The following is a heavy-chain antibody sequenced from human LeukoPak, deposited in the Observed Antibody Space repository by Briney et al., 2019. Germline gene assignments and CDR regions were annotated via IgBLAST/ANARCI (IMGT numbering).Heavy chain of an antibody. CDR1: GFTVSTNY. J-gene: IGHJ2*01. CDR2: LYSGSST. Sequence: GGSLRLSCAASGFTVSTNYMNWVRQAPGKGLEWVSILYSGSSTYYSDSVEGRFIVSRDSSKNTLSLQMNDLRAEDTAVYYCARVADHFHWYLDLWGRGTLVTVSS. CDR3: ARVADHFHWYLDL. D-gene: IGHD3-3*02. V-gene: IGHV3-53*01.